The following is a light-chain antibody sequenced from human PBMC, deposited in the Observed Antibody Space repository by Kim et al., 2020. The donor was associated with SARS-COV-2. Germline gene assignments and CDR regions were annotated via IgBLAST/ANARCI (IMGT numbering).Light chain of an antibody. CDR3: QVWDSSSDHVV. Sequence: APGKTAMITCGGNNNGSKSVLWYQQKPGQAPVLVIYYDSDRPSGIPERFSGSNSGNTATLTISRVEAGDEADYYCQVWDSSSDHVVFGGGTQLTVL. CDR1: NNGSKS. J-gene: IGLJ2*01. CDR2: YDS. V-gene: IGLV3-21*04.